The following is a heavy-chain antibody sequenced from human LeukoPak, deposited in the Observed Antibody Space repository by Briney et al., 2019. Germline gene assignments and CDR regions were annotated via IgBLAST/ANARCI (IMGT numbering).Heavy chain of an antibody. D-gene: IGHD3-10*01. CDR1: GFTFRGSA. CDR3: TRRGRGFGELLID. V-gene: IGHV3-73*01. Sequence: GGSLKLSCAASGFTFRGSAIHWGRQPSGKGLEWVGRIRSKANNYATAYAASVKGRFTISRDDSKNTAYLQMNSLKTEDTAVYYCTRRGRGFGELLIDWGQGTLVTVSS. CDR2: IRSKANNYAT. J-gene: IGHJ4*02.